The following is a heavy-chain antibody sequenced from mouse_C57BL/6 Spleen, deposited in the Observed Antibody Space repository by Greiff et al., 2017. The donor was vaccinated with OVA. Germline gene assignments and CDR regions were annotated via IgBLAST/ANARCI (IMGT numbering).Heavy chain of an antibody. CDR3: ARSHYYGSSSDY. Sequence: QVQLQQSGTELVKPGASVKLSCKASGYTFTSYWMHWVKQRPGQGLEWIGNINPSNGGTNYNEKFKSKATLTVDKSSSTAYMQLSNLTSEDSAVYYCARSHYYGSSSDYWGQGTTLTVSS. CDR2: INPSNGGT. D-gene: IGHD1-1*01. V-gene: IGHV1-53*01. CDR1: GYTFTSYW. J-gene: IGHJ2*01.